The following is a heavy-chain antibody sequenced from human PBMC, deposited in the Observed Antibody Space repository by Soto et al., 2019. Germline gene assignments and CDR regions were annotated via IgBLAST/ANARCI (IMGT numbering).Heavy chain of an antibody. Sequence: SQTLSLTCAISGDSVSSNSAAWDWIRQSPSRGLEWLGRTYYRSKWYNDYAVSVKSRITINPDTSKNQFSLQLNSVTPEDTAVYYCAGVDTATRYYYYYGMDVWGQGTKVTVSS. CDR3: AGVDTATRYYYYYGMDV. D-gene: IGHD5-18*01. CDR2: TYYRSKWYN. J-gene: IGHJ6*02. CDR1: GDSVSSNSAA. V-gene: IGHV6-1*01.